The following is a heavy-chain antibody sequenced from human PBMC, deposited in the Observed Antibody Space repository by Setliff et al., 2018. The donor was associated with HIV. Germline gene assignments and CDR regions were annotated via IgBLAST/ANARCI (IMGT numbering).Heavy chain of an antibody. Sequence: GGSLRLSCAASGFTFSSYWMHWVRQVPGKGLVWVSRINSDGSTTTYADSVKGRFTISRDNAKNTLYLQMNSLRAGDTAVYYCTRSSYGDLGDYGGQGTLVTVSS. J-gene: IGHJ4*02. V-gene: IGHV3-74*01. CDR1: GFTFSSYW. CDR3: TRSSYGDLGDY. D-gene: IGHD4-17*01. CDR2: INSDGSTT.